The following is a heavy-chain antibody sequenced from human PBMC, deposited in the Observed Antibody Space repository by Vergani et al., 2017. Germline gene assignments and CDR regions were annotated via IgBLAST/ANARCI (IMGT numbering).Heavy chain of an antibody. CDR1: GGSINRHNFY. V-gene: IGHV4-61*02. CDR3: ERGSCLGGSCYKPLFDY. Sequence: QVQLQESGPGLVKPSQTLSLTCTVSGGSINRHNFYWSWIRQPAGKGLEWIGRIPTRGSAHYNSSLKSRVTMSEDTSKNQFSMILTSVTAADTAVYFGERGSCLGGSCYKPLFDYWGQGILVTVSS. CDR2: IPTRGSA. J-gene: IGHJ4*02. D-gene: IGHD2-15*01.